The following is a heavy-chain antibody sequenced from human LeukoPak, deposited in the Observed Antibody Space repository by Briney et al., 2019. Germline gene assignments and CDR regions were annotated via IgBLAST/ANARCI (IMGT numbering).Heavy chain of an antibody. CDR3: ARDRLGGHDASDI. Sequence: GGSLRLSCAASGFTFSDYYMSWIRQAPGKGLEWASYISGSGSTMYYADSVKGRFTISRDNAKNSLYLQVNSLRAEDTAVYFCARDRLGGHDASDIWGQGTRVTVSS. D-gene: IGHD3-16*01. CDR2: ISGSGSTM. V-gene: IGHV3-11*01. CDR1: GFTFSDYY. J-gene: IGHJ3*02.